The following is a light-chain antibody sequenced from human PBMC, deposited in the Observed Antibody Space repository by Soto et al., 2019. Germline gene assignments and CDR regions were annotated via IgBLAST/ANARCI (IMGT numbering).Light chain of an antibody. CDR3: ALYMGSGIWV. CDR1: SGSVSTSYY. J-gene: IGLJ3*02. V-gene: IGLV8-61*01. CDR2: STN. Sequence: QTVVTQEPSFSVSPGRTVTLTCGLSSGSVSTSYYPSWYQQTPGQAPRTLIYSTNTRSSGVPDRFSGSILGNKAALTITGAQAADEAAYYCALYMGSGIWVFGGGTTLTVL.